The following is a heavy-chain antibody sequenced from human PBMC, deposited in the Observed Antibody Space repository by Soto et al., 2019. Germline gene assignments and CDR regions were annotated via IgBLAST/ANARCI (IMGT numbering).Heavy chain of an antibody. CDR3: ARASVYDFDY. Sequence: PVGSLRLSCAASGFTFSMYAVAWVRQAPGKGLEWVSVIYSGGSTYYADSVKGRFTISRDNSKNTLYLQMNSLRAEDTAVYYCARASVYDFDYWGQGTLVTVSS. J-gene: IGHJ4*02. CDR1: GFTFSMYA. D-gene: IGHD3-3*01. CDR2: IYSGGST. V-gene: IGHV3-53*01.